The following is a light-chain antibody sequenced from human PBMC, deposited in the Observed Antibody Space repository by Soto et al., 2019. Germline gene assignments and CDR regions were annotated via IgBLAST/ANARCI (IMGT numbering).Light chain of an antibody. CDR1: QSVRNN. CDR2: GAS. J-gene: IGKJ5*01. V-gene: IGKV3-15*01. Sequence: EIVMTQSPATLSVSPGERATLSCRASQSVRNNLAWYQQKPGQAPSLLVYGASTRATGIPARFSGSGSGTEFTLTISSLQSEDFAVYFCNQYNNWPRTFGQGTRLEI. CDR3: NQYNNWPRT.